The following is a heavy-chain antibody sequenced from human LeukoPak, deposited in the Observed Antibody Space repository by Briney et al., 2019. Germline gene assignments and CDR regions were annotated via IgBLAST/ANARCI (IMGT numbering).Heavy chain of an antibody. D-gene: IGHD6-13*01. Sequence: GGSLRLSCAASGFTFSSYAMSWVRQAPGKGLEWVAVIWYDGSNKYYADSVKGRFTISRDNSKNTLYLQMNSLRAEDTAVYYCARTKQQLVIYYYYGMDVWGQGTTVTVSS. J-gene: IGHJ6*02. CDR1: GFTFSSYA. V-gene: IGHV3-33*08. CDR3: ARTKQQLVIYYYYGMDV. CDR2: IWYDGSNK.